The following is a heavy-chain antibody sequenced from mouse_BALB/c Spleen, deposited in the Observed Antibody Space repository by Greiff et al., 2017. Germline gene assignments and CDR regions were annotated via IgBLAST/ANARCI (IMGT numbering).Heavy chain of an antibody. D-gene: IGHD2-1*01. V-gene: IGHV14-3*02. CDR1: GFNIKDTY. J-gene: IGHJ4*01. CDR2: IDPANGNT. Sequence: VHVKQSGAELVKPGASVKLSCTASGFNIKDTYMHWVKQRPEQGLEWIGRIDPANGNTKYDPKFQGKATITADTSSNTAYLQLSSLTSEDTAVYYCAREDYGNYRYYAMDYWGQGTSVTVSS. CDR3: AREDYGNYRYYAMDY.